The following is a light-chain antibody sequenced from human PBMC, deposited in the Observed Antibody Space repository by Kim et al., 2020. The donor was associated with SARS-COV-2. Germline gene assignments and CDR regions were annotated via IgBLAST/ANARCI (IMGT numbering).Light chain of an antibody. CDR3: SSYTSSSTYV. V-gene: IGLV2-14*01. CDR1: SSDVGGYNY. J-gene: IGLJ1*01. Sequence: QSALTQPASVSGSPGQSITISCTGTSSDVGGYNYVSWYQQNPGKAPKLMIYEVSYRPSGVSNRFSGSKSGNTASLTISGLQAEDEADYYCSSYTSSSTYVFGTGTKVTAL. CDR2: EVS.